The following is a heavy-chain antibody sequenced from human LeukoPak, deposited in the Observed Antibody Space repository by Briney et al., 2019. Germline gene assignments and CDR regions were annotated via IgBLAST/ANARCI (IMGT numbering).Heavy chain of an antibody. Sequence: SETLSLTSTVSGGSISSYYWSWIRQPPGKGLEWIGYIYYSGSTNYNPSLKSRVTISVDTSKNQFSLKLSSVTAADTAVYYCARGDPRYYDFWSGYHPFDYWGQGTLVTVSS. D-gene: IGHD3-3*01. J-gene: IGHJ4*02. CDR3: ARGDPRYYDFWSGYHPFDY. V-gene: IGHV4-59*01. CDR2: IYYSGST. CDR1: GGSISSYY.